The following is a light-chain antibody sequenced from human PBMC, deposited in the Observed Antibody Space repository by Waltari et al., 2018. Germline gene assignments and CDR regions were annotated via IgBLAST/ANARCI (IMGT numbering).Light chain of an antibody. CDR1: QRVSRTF. J-gene: IGKJ1*01. V-gene: IGKV3-20*01. CDR2: GAS. CDR3: QHYVRLPAT. Sequence: EIVLTQSPGTLSLSPGERATLSCRDSQRVSRTFAWYQQKPGQSPRLYIYGASNRATGIPERFSGGGSGTDFSLTISRLESEDFAVYYCQHYVRLPATFGQGTKVEIK.